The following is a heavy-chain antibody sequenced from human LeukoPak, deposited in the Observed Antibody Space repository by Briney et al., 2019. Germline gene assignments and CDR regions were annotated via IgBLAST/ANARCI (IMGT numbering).Heavy chain of an antibody. CDR3: ARGHCSGGSCNDY. V-gene: IGHV3-53*01. CDR2: IYSGGST. J-gene: IGHJ4*02. D-gene: IGHD2-15*01. CDR1: GFTVSSNY. Sequence: TGGSLRLSCAASGFTVSSNYMSWVRQAPGKGLEWVSVIYSGGSTYYADSVKGRFTISRDNSKNTLYLQMNSLRAEDTAVYYCARGHCSGGSCNDYWGQGTLVTVSS.